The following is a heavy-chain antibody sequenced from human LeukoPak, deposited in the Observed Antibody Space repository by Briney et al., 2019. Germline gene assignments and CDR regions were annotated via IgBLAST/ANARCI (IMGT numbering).Heavy chain of an antibody. CDR3: ARLGGRYCSSTSCYMRAFDI. CDR2: IYYSGST. D-gene: IGHD2-2*02. Sequence: NPSETLSLTCTVSGGSISSSSYYWGWIRQPPGKGLEWIGSIYYSGSTYYNPSLKSRVTISVDTSKNQFSLKLSSVTAADTAVYYCARLGGRYCSSTSCYMRAFDIWGQGTMVTVSS. J-gene: IGHJ3*02. V-gene: IGHV4-39*01. CDR1: GGSISSSSYY.